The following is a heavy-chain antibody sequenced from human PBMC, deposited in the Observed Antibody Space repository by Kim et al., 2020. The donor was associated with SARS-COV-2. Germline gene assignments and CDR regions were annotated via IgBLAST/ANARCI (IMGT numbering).Heavy chain of an antibody. CDR3: ARGNYYDDSGYWFLDY. J-gene: IGHJ4*02. Sequence: ASVKVSCKASGYSFHSYAIHWVRQAPGQGLLWMGWINAGNGNTKNSQRFQDRLTITTDTSARSVSAELSGLTSDDTAVYYCARGNYYDDSGYWFLDYWGQ. CDR2: INAGNGNT. D-gene: IGHD3-22*01. CDR1: GYSFHSYA. V-gene: IGHV1-3*01.